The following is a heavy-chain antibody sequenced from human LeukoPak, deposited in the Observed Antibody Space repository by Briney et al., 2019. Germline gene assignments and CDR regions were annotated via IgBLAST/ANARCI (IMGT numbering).Heavy chain of an antibody. CDR1: GFTFSRYG. J-gene: IGHJ4*02. CDR3: ARGDYYGSGGDD. V-gene: IGHV3-33*01. D-gene: IGHD3-10*01. CDR2: IWYDGSNK. Sequence: GGSLRLSCAASGFTFSRYGMHWVRQAPGKGLEWVAVIWYDGSNKYYADSVKGRFTISRDNSKNTLYLQMNSLRAEDTAVYYCARGDYYGSGGDDWGQGTLVTVSS.